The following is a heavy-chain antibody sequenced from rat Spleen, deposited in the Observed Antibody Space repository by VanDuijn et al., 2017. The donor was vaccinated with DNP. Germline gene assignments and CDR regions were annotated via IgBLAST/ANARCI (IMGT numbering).Heavy chain of an antibody. CDR2: ITSSGGST. Sequence: EVQLVESGGDLVQPGRSLKLSCVASGFTFNNYWLTWIRQVPGKGLEWVASITSSGGSTYYRDSVKGRFTISRDNAKSTLYLKMDSLRSEDTATYYCATTGSYYWYFDFWGPGTMVTVSS. CDR3: ATTGSYYWYFDF. J-gene: IGHJ1*01. V-gene: IGHV5-31*01. CDR1: GFTFNNYW. D-gene: IGHD5-1*01.